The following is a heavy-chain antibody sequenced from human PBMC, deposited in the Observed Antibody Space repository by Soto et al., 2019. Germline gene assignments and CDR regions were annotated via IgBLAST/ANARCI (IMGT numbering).Heavy chain of an antibody. J-gene: IGHJ6*02. V-gene: IGHV3-23*01. D-gene: IGHD4-4*01. CDR2: IGPSGNT. CDR3: AKLLHLSYYNVMDV. CDR1: GFTFSNSG. Sequence: EVQLLESGGDLVQPGGSLRLVCAASGFTFSNSGMRWVRQAPGQGLEWVSSIGPSGNTYYSDAVKGRFTIYRDISKNTLFLQMDTLRAEATATYYCAKLLHLSYYNVMDVWGQGTTFTVSS.